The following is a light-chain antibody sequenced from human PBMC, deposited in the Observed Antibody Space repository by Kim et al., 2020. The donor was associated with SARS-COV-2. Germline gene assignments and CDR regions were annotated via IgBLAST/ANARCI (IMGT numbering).Light chain of an antibody. Sequence: VGIGWTGSGSDVGAGWGGHWDERLPGTGPKVLISANNNRPSGVPDRFSGSRSVTSASLAITGLQAEDEADYYCQSYDSSLSVVVFGGGTQLTVL. CDR2: ANN. J-gene: IGLJ2*01. V-gene: IGLV1-40*01. CDR1: GSDVGAGWG. CDR3: QSYDSSLSVVV.